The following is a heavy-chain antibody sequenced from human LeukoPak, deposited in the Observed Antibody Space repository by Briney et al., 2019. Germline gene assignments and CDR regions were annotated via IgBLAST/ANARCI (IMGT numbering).Heavy chain of an antibody. J-gene: IGHJ3*02. CDR1: GYSISSGYY. CDR3: ARTTRTIFGVVIPGSAFDI. D-gene: IGHD3-3*01. Sequence: PSETLSLTCAVSGYSISSGYYWGWIRQPPGKGLEWIGSIYHSGSTYYNPSLKSRVTISVDTSKNQSSLKLSSVTAADTAVYYCARTTRTIFGVVIPGSAFDIWGQGTMVTVSS. CDR2: IYHSGST. V-gene: IGHV4-38-2*01.